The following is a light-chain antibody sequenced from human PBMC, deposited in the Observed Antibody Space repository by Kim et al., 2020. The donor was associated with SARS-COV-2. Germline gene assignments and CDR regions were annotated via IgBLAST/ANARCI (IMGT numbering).Light chain of an antibody. CDR1: QTITSW. Sequence: DIQMTQSPSTLSAPVGDRVTITCRASQTITSWLAWYQQKPGKAPKLLIYRASSLESGVPSRFSGSGSGTEFTLTISSLQPDDFATYYCQQYNTYPYTFVQGTKLEI. CDR2: RAS. J-gene: IGKJ2*01. CDR3: QQYNTYPYT. V-gene: IGKV1-5*03.